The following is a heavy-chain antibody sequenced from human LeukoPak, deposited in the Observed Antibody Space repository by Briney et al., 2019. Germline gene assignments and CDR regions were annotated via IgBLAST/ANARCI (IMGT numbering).Heavy chain of an antibody. D-gene: IGHD6-13*01. CDR2: IWYDGSNK. V-gene: IGHV3-33*01. Sequence: GGSLRLSCAASGFTFSNFGMHWVRQAPGKGLEWVALIWYDGSNKYYADSVKGRFTISRDNSKNTLYLQMDSLRGEDTAVYYCARDQQLDFDYWGQGTLVTVSS. J-gene: IGHJ4*02. CDR3: ARDQQLDFDY. CDR1: GFTFSNFG.